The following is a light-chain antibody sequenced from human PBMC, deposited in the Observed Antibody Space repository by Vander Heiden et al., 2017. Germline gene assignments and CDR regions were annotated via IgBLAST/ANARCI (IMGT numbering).Light chain of an antibody. V-gene: IGLV2-14*01. CDR2: DVS. Sequence: QSALTQPASVSGSPGQSITISCTGPSSDVGGYNFVSWHQQHPGKAPKLMIYDVSNRPSGVSNRFSGSKSGNTASLTISGLQAEDEADYYCSSYTSRSTVLFGGGTKLTVL. CDR3: SSYTSRSTVL. J-gene: IGLJ2*01. CDR1: SSDVGGYNF.